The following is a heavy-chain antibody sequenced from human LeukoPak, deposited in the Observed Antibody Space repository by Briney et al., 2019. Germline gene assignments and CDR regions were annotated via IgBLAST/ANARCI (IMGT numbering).Heavy chain of an antibody. CDR2: IYYSGST. CDR3: ARAQTTRYYYMDV. D-gene: IGHD1-14*01. Sequence: SXXLSLTCTVSGGSISSYYWSWIRQPPGKGLEWIGYIYYSGSTNYNTSLKSRVTISVDTSKNQFSLKLSSVTAADTAVYYCARAQTTRYYYMDVWGKGTTVTVSS. V-gene: IGHV4-59*01. J-gene: IGHJ6*03. CDR1: GGSISSYY.